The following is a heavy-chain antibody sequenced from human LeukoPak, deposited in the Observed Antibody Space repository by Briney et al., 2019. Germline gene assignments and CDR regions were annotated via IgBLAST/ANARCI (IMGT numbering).Heavy chain of an antibody. CDR2: ISTTSSYI. J-gene: IGHJ5*02. D-gene: IGHD2-21*01. CDR1: GFTFSSYG. Sequence: GGSLRLSCAASGFTFSSYGMHWVRQAPGKGLEWVSSISTTSSYIYYADSLRGRFTISRDNAKNSLYLQLNSLRAEDTAVYYCARVVGQLGNPPNWFDPWGQGTLVTVSS. CDR3: ARVVGQLGNPPNWFDP. V-gene: IGHV3-21*01.